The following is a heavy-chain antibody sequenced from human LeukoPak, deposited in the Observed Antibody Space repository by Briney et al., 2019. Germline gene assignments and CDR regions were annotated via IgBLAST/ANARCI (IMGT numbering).Heavy chain of an antibody. V-gene: IGHV4-34*01. D-gene: IGHD6-13*01. CDR1: GGSFSGYY. CDR3: ARFRMAAAWFDP. Sequence: SETLSLTCAVYGGSFSGYYWSWIRQPPGKGLEWIGEINHSGSTNYNPSLKSRVTISVDTSKNQFSLKLSSVTAADTAVYYCARFRMAAAWFDPWGQGTLVTVSS. CDR2: INHSGST. J-gene: IGHJ5*02.